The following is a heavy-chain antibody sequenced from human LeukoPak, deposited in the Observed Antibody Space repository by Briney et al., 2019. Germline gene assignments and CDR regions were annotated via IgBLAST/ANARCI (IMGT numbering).Heavy chain of an antibody. V-gene: IGHV1-3*01. J-gene: IGHJ4*02. CDR2: INAANGNT. Sequence: GASVTVSCKASGYTFTSYAMHWVRQAPGQRLDWMGWINAANGNTKYSQKFQGRVTITRDTSASTVYMELSSLRSEDTAVYYCARILCSSITCYTGFDYWGQGTLVTVSS. CDR3: ARILCSSITCYTGFDY. D-gene: IGHD2-2*02. CDR1: GYTFTSYA.